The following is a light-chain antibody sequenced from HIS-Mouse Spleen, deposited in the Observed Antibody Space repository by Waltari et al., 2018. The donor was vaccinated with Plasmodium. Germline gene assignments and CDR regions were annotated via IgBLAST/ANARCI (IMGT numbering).Light chain of an antibody. CDR1: QSISSY. J-gene: IGKJ1*01. V-gene: IGKV1-39*01. CDR3: QQSYSTWT. CDR2: AAS. Sequence: DIQMTQSPSSLSASVGDRVTITCRASQSISSYLNWYQQKPGKDPKPLIYAASSLQSGVPSRFSGSGSGTDFTLTISSLQPEYFATYYCQQSYSTWTFGQGTKVEIK.